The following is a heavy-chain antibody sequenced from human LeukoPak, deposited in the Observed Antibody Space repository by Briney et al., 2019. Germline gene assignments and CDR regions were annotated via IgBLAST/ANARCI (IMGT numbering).Heavy chain of an antibody. V-gene: IGHV3-33*01. CDR3: ARSIPAAMTGYYYYYMDV. J-gene: IGHJ6*03. Sequence: QSGGSLRLSCAASGFTFSSYGMHWVRQAPGKGLEWVAVIWYDGSNKYYADSVKGRFTISRDNSKNTLYLQMNSLRAEDTAVYYCARSIPAAMTGYYYYYMDVWGKGTTVTVSS. CDR2: IWYDGSNK. D-gene: IGHD2-2*01. CDR1: GFTFSSYG.